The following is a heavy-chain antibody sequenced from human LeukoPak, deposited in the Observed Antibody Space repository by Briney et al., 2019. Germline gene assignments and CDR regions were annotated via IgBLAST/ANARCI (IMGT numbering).Heavy chain of an antibody. CDR1: GGSFSGYY. CDR3: ARGSVVWYYDILTGYPPPLFGY. V-gene: IGHV4-34*01. J-gene: IGHJ4*02. Sequence: KPSETLSLTCAVYGGSFSGYYWSWIRQPSGKGLEWIGEINHSGSTNYNPSLKSRVTISVDTSKNQFSLKLSSVTAADTAVYYCARGSVVWYYDILTGYPPPLFGYWGQGTLVTVSS. CDR2: INHSGST. D-gene: IGHD3-9*01.